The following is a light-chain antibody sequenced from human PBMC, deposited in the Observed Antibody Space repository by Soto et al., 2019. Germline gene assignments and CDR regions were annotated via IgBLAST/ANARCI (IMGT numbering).Light chain of an antibody. CDR1: QTIVSTY. Sequence: EVVLTQSPGTLSLSPVERATLYCRTSQTIVSTYLAWYQHKADQAPRLLMYGTSSRATGIPDRFSGSGAGTDFTLTISSVEPEDSAIYYCQQYSGSPPRTFGQGTKVEIK. CDR3: QQYSGSPPRT. V-gene: IGKV3-20*01. J-gene: IGKJ1*01. CDR2: GTS.